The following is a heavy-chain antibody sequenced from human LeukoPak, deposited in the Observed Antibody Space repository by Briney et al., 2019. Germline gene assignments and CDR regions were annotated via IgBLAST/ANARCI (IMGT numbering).Heavy chain of an antibody. J-gene: IGHJ4*02. Sequence: SETLSLTCNVSGGSISSSSYYWGWIRQPPGKGLEWIGSIYYSGSTYYNPSLKIRVTISVDTSKNQFSLKLSSVTAADTAVYYCARHVRQADYVWGSYRPIDYWGQGTLVTVSS. CDR3: ARHVRQADYVWGSYRPIDY. V-gene: IGHV4-39*01. CDR1: GGSISSSSYY. CDR2: IYYSGST. D-gene: IGHD3-16*02.